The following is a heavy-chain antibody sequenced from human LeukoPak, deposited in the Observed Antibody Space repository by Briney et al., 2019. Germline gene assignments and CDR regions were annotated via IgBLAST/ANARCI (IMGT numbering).Heavy chain of an antibody. D-gene: IGHD6-13*01. CDR1: GFTFSSYG. Sequence: PGGSLRLSCAASGFTFSSYGMHWVRQAPGKGLEWVAFIRYDGSNKYYADSVKGRFTISRDNSKNTLYLQMNSLRAEDTAVYYCAKDRSLSSSGTGSFDYWGQGTLVTVSS. CDR3: AKDRSLSSSGTGSFDY. CDR2: IRYDGSNK. V-gene: IGHV3-30*02. J-gene: IGHJ4*02.